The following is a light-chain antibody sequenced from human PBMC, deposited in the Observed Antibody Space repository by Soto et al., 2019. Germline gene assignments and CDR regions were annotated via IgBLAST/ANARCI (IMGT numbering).Light chain of an antibody. J-gene: IGKJ1*01. CDR3: QHFGSSLWT. V-gene: IGKV3-20*01. CDR1: QSVSSTH. Sequence: EIVLTQSPGTLSLSPGERATLSCRASQSVSSTHLAWYQQKPGQAPRLLIFGASSRATGIPDRFSGSGSGTDFTLTISRLEPEDLAVYYCQHFGSSLWTFGQGTKVEIK. CDR2: GAS.